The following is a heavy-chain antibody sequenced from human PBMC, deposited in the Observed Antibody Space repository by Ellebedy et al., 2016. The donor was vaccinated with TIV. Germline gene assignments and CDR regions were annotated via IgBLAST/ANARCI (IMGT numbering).Heavy chain of an antibody. CDR1: GFIFSSYG. CDR2: ISYDERDE. J-gene: IGHJ4*02. V-gene: IGHV3-30*18. CDR3: AKNSNYFGREGGYFDY. Sequence: GESLKISCAASGFIFSSYGMHCVRQAPGKGLEGVAVISYDERDEYYADSVKGRFTISRDNSKNTLYLQMNRLRPEDTALYYCAKNSNYFGREGGYFDYWGQGTLVTVSS. D-gene: IGHD4-11*01.